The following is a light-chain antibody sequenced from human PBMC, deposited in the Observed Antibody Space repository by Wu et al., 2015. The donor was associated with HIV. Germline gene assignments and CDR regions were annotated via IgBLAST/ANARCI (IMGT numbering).Light chain of an antibody. CDR1: QSLTSRY. CDR2: GAS. V-gene: IGKV3-20*01. CDR3: QQFGDWPLT. J-gene: IGKJ5*01. Sequence: EIVLTQSPGTLSLSPGERATLSCRATQSLTSRYLAWYQQKPGQAPRLLIYGASSRATGIPARFSGSGSGTDFTLSISSLEPEDFAVYYCQQFGDWPLTFGQGTRLEIK.